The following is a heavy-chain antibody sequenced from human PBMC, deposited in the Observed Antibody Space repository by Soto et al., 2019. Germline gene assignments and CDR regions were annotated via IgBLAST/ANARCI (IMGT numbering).Heavy chain of an antibody. J-gene: IGHJ4*02. CDR3: VRTYYHECSYYRHFDF. D-gene: IGHD3-10*01. CDR2: TRSRTDSDTT. Sequence: EVQLVESGGVLVQPGGSLRLSCAASGFTFSDHYMNWVRQAPGKGLEWVARTRSRTDSDTTDYAASVRGRFTISRDDSKISLYLQMNGLKTEDTAVYYCVRTYYHECSYYRHFDFGGQGTLVTVSS. CDR1: GFTFSDHY. V-gene: IGHV3-72*01.